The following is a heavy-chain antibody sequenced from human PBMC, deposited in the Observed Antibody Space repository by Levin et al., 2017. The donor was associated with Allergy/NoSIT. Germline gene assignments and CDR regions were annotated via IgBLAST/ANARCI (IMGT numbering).Heavy chain of an antibody. J-gene: IGHJ4*02. CDR2: INHSGST. CDR1: GGSFSGYY. V-gene: IGHV4-34*01. CDR3: ARKEYYFDY. Sequence: SETLSLTCAVYGGSFSGYYWSWIRQPPGKGLEWIGEINHSGSTNYNPSLKSRVTISVDTSKNQFSLKLSSVTAADTAVYYCARKEYYFDYWGQGTLVTVSS. D-gene: IGHD3-10*01.